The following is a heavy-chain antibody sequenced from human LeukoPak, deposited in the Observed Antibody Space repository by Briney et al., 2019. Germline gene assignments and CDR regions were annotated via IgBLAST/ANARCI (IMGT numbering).Heavy chain of an antibody. CDR2: IHSGGST. V-gene: IGHV3-53*01. CDR3: TREVGASGRDY. CDR1: GLTVSYNY. D-gene: IGHD6-13*01. J-gene: IGHJ4*02. Sequence: SGGSLRLSCAASGLTVSYNYMTWVRQAPGKGLEWVSVIHSGGSTNYADSVRGRFTISRDNSKNTLYLQMDSLRVEDTAVYYCTREVGASGRDYWGQGTLVTVSS.